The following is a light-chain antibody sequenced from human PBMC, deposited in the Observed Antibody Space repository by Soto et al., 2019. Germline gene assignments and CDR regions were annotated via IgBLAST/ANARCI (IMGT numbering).Light chain of an antibody. V-gene: IGKV3-11*01. CDR2: DAS. CDR1: QNVDIY. CDR3: QQRRDWPPLT. Sequence: EVVLTQSPVTLALSPGERATLSCRASQNVDIYVAWYQQRPGQAPTLLIYDASNWATGIPARFSGGGSGTDYTLPISSLEPEDFAVYYCQQRRDWPPLTFGPGTKVEIK. J-gene: IGKJ4*01.